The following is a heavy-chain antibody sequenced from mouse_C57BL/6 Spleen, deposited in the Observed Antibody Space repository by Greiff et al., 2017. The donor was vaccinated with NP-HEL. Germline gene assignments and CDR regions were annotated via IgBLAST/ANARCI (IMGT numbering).Heavy chain of an antibody. V-gene: IGHV3-6*01. D-gene: IGHD4-1*01. CDR3: AREVTGY. CDR2: ISYDGSN. CDR1: GYSITSGYY. Sequence: EVQLVESGPGLVKPSQSLSLTCSVTGYSITSGYYWNWIRQFPGNKLEWMGYISYDGSNNYNPSLKNRISITRDTSKNQFFLKLNSVTTEDTATYYCAREVTGYWGQGTLVTVSA. J-gene: IGHJ3*01.